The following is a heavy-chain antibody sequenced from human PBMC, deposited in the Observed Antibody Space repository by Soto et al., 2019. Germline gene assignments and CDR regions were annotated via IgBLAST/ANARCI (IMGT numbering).Heavy chain of an antibody. CDR1: GGATTGYY. D-gene: IGHD3-3*01. J-gene: IGHJ5*02. V-gene: IGHV4-4*07. CDR3: ARGQRFSDWFDP. CDR2: IYSSGST. Sequence: SEPLSLTCTVTGGATTGYYWTCIRQSAGEGLEWSGRIYSSGSTNYNPSLKSRVSISLDTSMNHFSLSLRSVTAADTAVYYCARGQRFSDWFDPWGQGILVTVSS.